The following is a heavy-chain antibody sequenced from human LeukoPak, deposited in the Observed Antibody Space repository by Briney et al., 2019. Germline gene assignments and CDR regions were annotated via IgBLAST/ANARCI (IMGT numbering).Heavy chain of an antibody. J-gene: IGHJ4*02. Sequence: SETLSLTCTVSGGSISSSSYYWGWIRQPPGKGLEWIGSIYYSGSTYYNPSLKSRVTISVDTSKNQFSLKLSSVTAADTAVYYCARDSIDHSSGYYYWGQGTLVTVSS. CDR2: IYYSGST. CDR3: ARDSIDHSSGYYY. D-gene: IGHD3-22*01. V-gene: IGHV4-39*07. CDR1: GGSISSSSYY.